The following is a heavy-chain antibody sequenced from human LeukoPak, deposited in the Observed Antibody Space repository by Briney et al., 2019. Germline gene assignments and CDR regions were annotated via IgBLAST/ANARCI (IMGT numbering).Heavy chain of an antibody. J-gene: IGHJ4*02. CDR1: GFAFSSYS. D-gene: IGHD6-6*01. CDR2: ITSSGSTI. Sequence: GGSLRLSCAASGFAFSSYSMNWVRQAPGKGLEWVSYITSSGSTIYYADSVRGRFTISRDNARNSLYLQMNSLRAEDTAVYYCTSSSPFDYWGQGTLVTVSS. CDR3: TSSSPFDY. V-gene: IGHV3-48*01.